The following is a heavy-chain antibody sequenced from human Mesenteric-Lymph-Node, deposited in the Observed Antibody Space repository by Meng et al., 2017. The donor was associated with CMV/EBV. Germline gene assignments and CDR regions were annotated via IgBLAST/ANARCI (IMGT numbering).Heavy chain of an antibody. CDR1: GFTFSSYS. D-gene: IGHD3-22*01. V-gene: IGHV3-21*01. J-gene: IGHJ4*02. CDR2: ISSSSSYI. CDR3: AKSGKRRYYYDSSGYYGVDY. Sequence: GGSLRLSCAASGFTFSSYSMNWVRQAPGKGLEWVSSISSSSSYIYYADSVKGRFTISRDNAKNSLYLQMNSLRAEDTAVYYCAKSGKRRYYYDSSGYYGVDYWGQGTLVTVSS.